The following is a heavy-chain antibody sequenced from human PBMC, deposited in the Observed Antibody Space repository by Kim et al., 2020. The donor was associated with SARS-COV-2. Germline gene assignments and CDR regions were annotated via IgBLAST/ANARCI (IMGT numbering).Heavy chain of an antibody. D-gene: IGHD3-10*01. V-gene: IGHV1-69*04. Sequence: SVKVSCKASGGTFSSYAISWVRQAPGQGLEWMGRIIPILGIANYAQKFQGRVTITADKSTSTAYMELSSLRSEDTAVYYCARLYGSDSGDVAFDIWGQGTMVTVSS. CDR3: ARLYGSDSGDVAFDI. CDR2: IIPILGIA. CDR1: GGTFSSYA. J-gene: IGHJ3*02.